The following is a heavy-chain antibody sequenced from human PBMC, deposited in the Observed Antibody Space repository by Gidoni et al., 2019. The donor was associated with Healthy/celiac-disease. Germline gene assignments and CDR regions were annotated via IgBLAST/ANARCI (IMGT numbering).Heavy chain of an antibody. J-gene: IGHJ6*02. CDR3: ARAYCGGDCYYYYYYGMDV. D-gene: IGHD2-21*02. Sequence: EVQLVESGGGLIQPGGSLRLSCAASGFPVSCNYMSWVRQAPGKGLEWVSVIYSGGSTYYADSVKGRFTISRDNSKNTLYLQMNSLRAEDTAVYYCARAYCGGDCYYYYYYGMDVWGQGTTVTVSS. V-gene: IGHV3-53*01. CDR2: IYSGGST. CDR1: GFPVSCNY.